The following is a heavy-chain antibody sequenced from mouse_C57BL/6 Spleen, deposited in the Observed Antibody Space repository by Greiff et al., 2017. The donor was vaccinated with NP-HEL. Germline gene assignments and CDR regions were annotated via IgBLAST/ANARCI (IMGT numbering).Heavy chain of an antibody. J-gene: IGHJ4*01. CDR3: ARVSYYSNYVDY. CDR1: GYTFTDYY. V-gene: IGHV1-26*01. D-gene: IGHD2-5*01. CDR2: INPNNGGT. Sequence: VQLQQSGPELVKPGASVKISCKASGYTFTDYYMNWVKQSHGKSLEWIGDINPNNGGTSYNQKFKGKATLTVDKSSSTAYMELRSLTSEDSAVYYCARVSYYSNYVDYWGQGTSVTVSS.